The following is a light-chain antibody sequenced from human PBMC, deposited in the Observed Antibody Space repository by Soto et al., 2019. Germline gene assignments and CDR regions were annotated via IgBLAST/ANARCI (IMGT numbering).Light chain of an antibody. CDR1: QSVSSSY. V-gene: IGKV3-20*01. Sequence: EIVLTQSPGTLSLSPGEGATLSCRASQSVSSSYLAWYQQKPGQAPRLVISGASSRATGIPDRFSGSGSGTDFTLTISRLEPEDFAVYYCQQYGRTPWTFGQGTKVQI. CDR3: QQYGRTPWT. CDR2: GAS. J-gene: IGKJ1*01.